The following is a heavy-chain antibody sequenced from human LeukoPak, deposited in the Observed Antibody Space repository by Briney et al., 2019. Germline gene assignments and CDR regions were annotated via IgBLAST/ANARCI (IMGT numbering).Heavy chain of an antibody. CDR1: GGSISSGGYY. CDR3: ARVPAIRSRRWFDP. CDR2: IYYSGST. D-gene: IGHD3-9*01. J-gene: IGHJ5*02. V-gene: IGHV4-31*03. Sequence: PSETLPLTCTVSGGSISSGGYYWSWIRQHPGKGLEWIGYIYYSGSTYYNPSLKSRVTISVDTSKNQFSLKLSSVTAADTAVYYCARVPAIRSRRWFDPWGQGTLATVSS.